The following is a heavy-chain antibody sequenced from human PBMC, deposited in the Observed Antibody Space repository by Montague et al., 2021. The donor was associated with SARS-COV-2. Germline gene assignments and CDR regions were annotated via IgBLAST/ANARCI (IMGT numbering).Heavy chain of an antibody. J-gene: IGHJ4*02. V-gene: IGHV4-31*03. CDR3: ARGLYCGGSNYEGPDS. CDR2: IHDSGTT. Sequence: TLSLTCSVSGDSITCGDCYWIWIRQRPGQGLDWIGYIHDSGTTYCTPSLKSRLTISRATSKTAFSLDPSSVTAADTAVYYCARGLYCGGSNYEGPDSWGPGVLVTVSS. D-gene: IGHD3-10*01. CDR1: GDSITCGDCY.